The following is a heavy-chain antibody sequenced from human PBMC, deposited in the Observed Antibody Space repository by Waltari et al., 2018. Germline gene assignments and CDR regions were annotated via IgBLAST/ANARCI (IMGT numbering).Heavy chain of an antibody. CDR2: INQDGSKK. V-gene: IGHV3-7*01. Sequence: EVQLVESGGGLLEPGGSLRLSCVASGFRFSTYWMSWVRQAPGKGLEWVADINQDGSKKYYMGSMKGRFTISRDNAKSSVYLEMNSLRGDDTAVYYCARDWEGERPNFDYWGQGILVTVSS. CDR1: GFRFSTYW. CDR3: ARDWEGERPNFDY. J-gene: IGHJ4*02. D-gene: IGHD1-26*01.